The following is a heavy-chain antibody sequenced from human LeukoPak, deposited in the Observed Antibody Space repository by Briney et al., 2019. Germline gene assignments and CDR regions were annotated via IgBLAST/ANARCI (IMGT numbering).Heavy chain of an antibody. D-gene: IGHD3-22*01. Sequence: ASVKVSCKASGYTFTSYYMHWVRQAPGQGLEWMGIINPSGGSTSYAQKFQGRVTMTRDTSTSTVYMELNSLRIEDTAVYYCARDGKKNYYDRSGYYFDYWGQGTLVTVSS. CDR3: ARDGKKNYYDRSGYYFDY. CDR2: INPSGGST. J-gene: IGHJ4*02. V-gene: IGHV1-46*01. CDR1: GYTFTSYY.